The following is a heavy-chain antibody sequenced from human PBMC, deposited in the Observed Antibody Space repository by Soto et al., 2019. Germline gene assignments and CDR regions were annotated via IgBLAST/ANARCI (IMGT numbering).Heavy chain of an antibody. V-gene: IGHV3-30*19. Sequence: GGSLRLSCVVSESIFRGYGMHWVRQAPGKGLEWVAIISYDGSHKFYADSVKGRFTISRDNSKNTLFLQMNSLRAEDTAVYYCARDLSHCSGGTCYSFTDVDVLGQGTTVSVSS. CDR3: ARDLSHCSGGTCYSFTDVDV. CDR1: ESIFRGYG. J-gene: IGHJ6*02. D-gene: IGHD2-15*01. CDR2: ISYDGSHK.